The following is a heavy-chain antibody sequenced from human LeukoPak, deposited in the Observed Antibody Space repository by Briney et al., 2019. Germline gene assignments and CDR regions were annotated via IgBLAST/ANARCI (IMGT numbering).Heavy chain of an antibody. Sequence: GRSLRLSCAASGFAFGVYAMHWVRQAPGKGLDWVAFISYDGNDKYHADSVKGRFTISRDNSRNTLYLQMNSLRAEDTAMYYCARDHYFDSTGSDAFDFWGQGTMVAVSS. V-gene: IGHV3-30*01. J-gene: IGHJ3*01. D-gene: IGHD3-22*01. CDR2: ISYDGNDK. CDR3: ARDHYFDSTGSDAFDF. CDR1: GFAFGVYA.